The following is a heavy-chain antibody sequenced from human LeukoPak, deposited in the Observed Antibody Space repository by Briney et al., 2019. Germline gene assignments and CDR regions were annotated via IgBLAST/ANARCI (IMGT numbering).Heavy chain of an antibody. V-gene: IGHV3-23*01. Sequence: PGGSLRLSCAASGFTFNNYGMSWVRQAPGKGLEWVSGISGSSGSSSYADAVKGRFTISRDNSKNMLFLQLSSLRDEDTALYYCAKDQGVYYNYGVDSWGQGTLVTVSS. CDR3: AKDQGVYYNYGVDS. J-gene: IGHJ4*02. D-gene: IGHD3-16*01. CDR1: GFTFNNYG. CDR2: ISGSSGSS.